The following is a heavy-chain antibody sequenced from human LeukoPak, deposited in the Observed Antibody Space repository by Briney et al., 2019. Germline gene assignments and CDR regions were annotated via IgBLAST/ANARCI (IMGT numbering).Heavy chain of an antibody. CDR3: ARRGANSCRYQNVEL. CDR2: VYYSGST. V-gene: IGHV4-59*11. J-gene: IGHJ2*01. Sequence: SETLTLTCHVSGDSLCCQFWNWIRQPPGKGLEWIAPVYYSGSTNYNPSLKSRVTISLDTSKNKFSLLLRSVTAADTAVYYCARRGANSCRYQNVELRGRG. CDR1: GDSLCCQF. D-gene: IGHD2-2*01.